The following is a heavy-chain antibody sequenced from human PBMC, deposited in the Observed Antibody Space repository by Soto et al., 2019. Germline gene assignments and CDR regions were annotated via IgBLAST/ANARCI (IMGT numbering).Heavy chain of an antibody. V-gene: IGHV4-34*01. D-gene: IGHD3-22*01. CDR1: GGSFSGYY. CDR3: ARRLRITMIVVVPSRYAFDI. Sequence: SETLSLTCAVYGGSFSGYYWSWIRQPPGKGLEWIGEINHSGSTNYNPSLKSRVTISVDTSKNQFSLKLSSVTAADTAVYYCARRLRITMIVVVPSRYAFDIWGQGTMVTVSS. CDR2: INHSGST. J-gene: IGHJ3*02.